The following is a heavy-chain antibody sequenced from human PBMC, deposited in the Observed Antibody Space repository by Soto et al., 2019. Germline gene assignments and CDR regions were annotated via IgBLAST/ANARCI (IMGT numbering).Heavy chain of an antibody. Sequence: ASVKVSCKASGYTFTGYYMHWVRQAPGQGLEWMGWINPNSGGTNYAQKFQGWVTMTRDTSISTAYMELSRLRSDDTAVYYCARVNYYGSGSSEYYFDYWGQGTLVTVSS. D-gene: IGHD3-10*01. CDR3: ARVNYYGSGSSEYYFDY. V-gene: IGHV1-2*04. CDR1: GYTFTGYY. CDR2: INPNSGGT. J-gene: IGHJ4*02.